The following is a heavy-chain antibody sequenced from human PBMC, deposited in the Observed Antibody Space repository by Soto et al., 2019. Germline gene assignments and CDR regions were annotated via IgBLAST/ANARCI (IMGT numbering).Heavy chain of an antibody. CDR2: IFPSDSDT. CDR1: GYKFTSSW. J-gene: IGHJ5*02. V-gene: IGHV5-51*01. D-gene: IGHD3-22*01. Sequence: GESLKISCRTSGYKFTSSWIAWVRQMPGKGLEWMGIIFPSDSDTRYSPSFQGQVTISADRSTSTVFLQWASLKASDTAVYFCARKDKSGYFNWFDPWRPGTLVTVSS. CDR3: ARKDKSGYFNWFDP.